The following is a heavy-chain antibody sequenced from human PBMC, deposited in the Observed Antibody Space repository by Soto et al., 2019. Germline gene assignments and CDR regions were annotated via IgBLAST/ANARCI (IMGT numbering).Heavy chain of an antibody. CDR2: IYYSGST. CDR3: ARGSYYDFWSVPRYYYYMDV. Sequence: SETLSLTCTVSGGSISSYYWSWIRQPPGKGLEWIGYIYYSGSTNYNPSLKSRVTISVDTSKDQFSLKLSSVTAADTAVYYCARGSYYDFWSVPRYYYYMDVWGKGTTVTVSS. V-gene: IGHV4-59*01. D-gene: IGHD3-3*01. CDR1: GGSISSYY. J-gene: IGHJ6*03.